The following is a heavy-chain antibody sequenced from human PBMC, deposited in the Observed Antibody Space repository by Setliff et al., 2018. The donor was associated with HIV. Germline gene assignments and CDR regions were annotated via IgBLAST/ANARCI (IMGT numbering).Heavy chain of an antibody. Sequence: LRLSCGASGFTFDDYTMHWVRQVPGKGLEWLSLISWDGSNKYYADSVKGRFTISRDNSKNTLYLQMNSLRAEDTAVYYCAKGPGYSSSWYYFNYWGQGTLVTVSS. CDR1: GFTFDDYT. D-gene: IGHD6-13*01. V-gene: IGHV3-43*01. J-gene: IGHJ4*02. CDR2: ISWDGSNK. CDR3: AKGPGYSSSWYYFNY.